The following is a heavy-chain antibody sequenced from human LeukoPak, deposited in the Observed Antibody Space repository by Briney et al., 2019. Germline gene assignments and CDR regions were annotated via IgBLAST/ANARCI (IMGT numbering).Heavy chain of an antibody. CDR3: ARDIPLSGYDSTENWFDP. Sequence: ASVKVSCKASGYTFTSYAMNWVRQAPGQGLEWMGWINTNTGNPTYAQGFTGRFVFSLDTSVSTAYLQISSLKAEDTAVYYCARDIPLSGYDSTENWFDPWGQGTLVTVSS. V-gene: IGHV7-4-1*02. CDR1: GYTFTSYA. D-gene: IGHD5-12*01. CDR2: INTNTGNP. J-gene: IGHJ5*02.